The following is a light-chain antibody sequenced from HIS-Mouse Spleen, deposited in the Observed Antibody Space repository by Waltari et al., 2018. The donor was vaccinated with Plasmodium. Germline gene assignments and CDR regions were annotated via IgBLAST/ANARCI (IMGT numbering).Light chain of an antibody. J-gene: IGLJ2*01. CDR2: QDS. V-gene: IGLV3-1*01. CDR3: QAWDSSTVV. CDR1: KLGDKY. Sequence: SYELTQPPSVSVSPGQTASITCSGDKLGDKYACWYQQKPGQSPVLVIYQDSKRPSGIHERFSVSNSGNTATLTISGTQAMDEADYYCQAWDSSTVVFGGGTKLTVL.